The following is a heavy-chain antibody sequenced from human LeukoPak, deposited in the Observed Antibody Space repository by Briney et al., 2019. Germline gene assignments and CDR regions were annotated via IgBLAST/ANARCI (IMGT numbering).Heavy chain of an antibody. J-gene: IGHJ4*02. V-gene: IGHV4-34*01. CDR2: INHSGST. D-gene: IGHD6-13*01. Sequence: PSETLSLTCADYGGSFSGYYWSWIRQPPGKGLEWIGEINHSGSTNYNPSLKSRVTISVDTSKNQFSLKLSSVTAADTAVYYCARAYSSWPIDYWGQGTLVTVSS. CDR3: ARAYSSWPIDY. CDR1: GGSFSGYY.